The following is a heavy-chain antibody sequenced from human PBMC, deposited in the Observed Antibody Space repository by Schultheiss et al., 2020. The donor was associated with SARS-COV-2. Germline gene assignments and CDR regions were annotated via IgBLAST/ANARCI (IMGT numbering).Heavy chain of an antibody. D-gene: IGHD3-22*01. V-gene: IGHV1-69*06. J-gene: IGHJ6*02. CDR3: VCVSYDSSGYWLGMDV. CDR2: IIPIFGTA. CDR1: GGTFSSYA. Sequence: SVKVSCKASGGTFSSYAISWVRQAPGQGLEWMGGIIPIFGTANYAQKFQGRVTITADKSTSTAYMELSSLRSDDTAVYYCVCVSYDSSGYWLGMDVWGQGTTVTVSS.